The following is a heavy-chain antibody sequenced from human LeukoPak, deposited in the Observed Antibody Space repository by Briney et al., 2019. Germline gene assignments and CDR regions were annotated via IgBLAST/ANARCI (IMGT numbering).Heavy chain of an antibody. CDR2: ISYDGSNK. CDR3: AKDKYPSGSYYNLDY. J-gene: IGHJ4*02. D-gene: IGHD3-10*01. V-gene: IGHV3-30*18. Sequence: GGSLRLSCAASGFTFSSYAMSWVRQAPGKGLEWAAVISYDGSNKYYADSVKGRFTISRDNSKNTLYLQMNSLRAEDTAVYYCAKDKYPSGSYYNLDYWGQGTLVTVSS. CDR1: GFTFSSYA.